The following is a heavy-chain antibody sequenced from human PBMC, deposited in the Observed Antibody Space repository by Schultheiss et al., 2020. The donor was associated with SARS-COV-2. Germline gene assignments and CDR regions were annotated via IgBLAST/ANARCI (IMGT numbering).Heavy chain of an antibody. Sequence: SETLSLTCAVYGGSFSGYYWSWIRQPPGKGLEWIGSIYYSGSTYYNPSLKSRVTISVDTSKNQFSLKLSSVTAADTAVYYCARHGYLEAIFDYWGHGTLVTVSS. CDR1: GGSFSGYY. D-gene: IGHD1-20*01. CDR2: IYYSGST. CDR3: ARHGYLEAIFDY. V-gene: IGHV4-34*01. J-gene: IGHJ4*01.